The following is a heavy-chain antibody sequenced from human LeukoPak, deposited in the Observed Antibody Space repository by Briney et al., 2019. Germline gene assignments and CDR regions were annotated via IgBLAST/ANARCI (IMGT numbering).Heavy chain of an antibody. Sequence: GGSLRLSCAASGFTFSSYGMHWVSQAPGKGLEWVAFIRYDGSNKYYADSVKGRFTISRDNAKNSLYLQMNSLRAEDTAVYYCAREVAVAGLVDYWGQGTLVTVSS. CDR1: GFTFSSYG. CDR3: AREVAVAGLVDY. CDR2: IRYDGSNK. J-gene: IGHJ4*02. D-gene: IGHD6-19*01. V-gene: IGHV3-30*02.